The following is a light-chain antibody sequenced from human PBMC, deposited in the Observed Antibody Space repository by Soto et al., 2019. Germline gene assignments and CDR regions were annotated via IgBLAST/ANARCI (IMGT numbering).Light chain of an antibody. CDR3: QQRSTWPLT. CDR1: QSVSTS. CDR2: GAS. Sequence: EIVLTQSPGTLSLSPGDRATLSCRASQSVSTSLAWYQQKPGQAPRLLIYGASSRATVIPDRFSGSGSGTDFSLTISSLEPEDLAVYYCQQRSTWPLTFGGGTKVEIK. V-gene: IGKV3-11*01. J-gene: IGKJ4*01.